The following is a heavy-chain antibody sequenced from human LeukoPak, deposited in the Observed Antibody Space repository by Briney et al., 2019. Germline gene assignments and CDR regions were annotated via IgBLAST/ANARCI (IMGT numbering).Heavy chain of an antibody. CDR3: ARVRGTGYSYYFDY. CDR2: IYTSGST. V-gene: IGHV4-38-2*01. D-gene: IGHD3/OR15-3a*01. CDR1: GYSISSGYY. J-gene: IGHJ4*02. Sequence: SETLSLTCAVSGYSISSGYYWGWIRQPPGKGLEWIGRIYTSGSTNYNPSLKSRVTMSVDTSKNQFSLKLSSVTAADTAVYYCARVRGTGYSYYFDYWGQGTLVTVSS.